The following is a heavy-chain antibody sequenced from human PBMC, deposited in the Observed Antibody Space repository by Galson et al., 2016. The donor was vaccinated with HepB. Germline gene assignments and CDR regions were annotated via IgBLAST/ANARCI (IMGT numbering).Heavy chain of an antibody. Sequence: SLRLSCAASGFPFSINSMNWVRQAPGKGLEWVSYIGGTTSTIFYADSVKGRFTISRDNAEDSLYLQMKNLRAEDSAIYYCAREYAPAAGGGFDYWGQGTLVTVSS. J-gene: IGHJ4*02. CDR1: GFPFSINS. V-gene: IGHV3-48*04. CDR3: AREYAPAAGGGFDY. CDR2: IGGTTSTI. D-gene: IGHD6-13*01.